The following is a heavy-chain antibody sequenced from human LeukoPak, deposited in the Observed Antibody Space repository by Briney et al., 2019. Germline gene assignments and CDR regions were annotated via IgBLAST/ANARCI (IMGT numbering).Heavy chain of an antibody. D-gene: IGHD3-10*01. CDR2: IWYDGSNK. CDR1: GFTFSNYG. Sequence: GGSLRLSCAASGFTFSNYGMHWVRQAPGKGLEWVTIIWYDGSNKYYADSVKGRFTISRDNSKNTLFLQMNSLRAEDTAVYYCARDKLTGNAFDIWGQGTMVTVSS. J-gene: IGHJ3*02. CDR3: ARDKLTGNAFDI. V-gene: IGHV3-33*01.